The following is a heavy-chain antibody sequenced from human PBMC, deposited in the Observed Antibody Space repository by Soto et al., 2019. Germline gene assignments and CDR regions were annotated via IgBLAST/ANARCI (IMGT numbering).Heavy chain of an antibody. CDR2: IIPIFGTA. J-gene: IGHJ3*02. CDR3: AVVVVAATPTNAFDI. D-gene: IGHD2-15*01. Sequence: QVQLVQSGAEVKKPGSSVKVSCKASGGTFSSYAISWVRQAPGQGLEWMGGIIPIFGTANYAQKFQGRVTITADECTSTACMELSSLRSEDTAVYYCAVVVVAATPTNAFDIWGQGTMVTVSS. V-gene: IGHV1-69*01. CDR1: GGTFSSYA.